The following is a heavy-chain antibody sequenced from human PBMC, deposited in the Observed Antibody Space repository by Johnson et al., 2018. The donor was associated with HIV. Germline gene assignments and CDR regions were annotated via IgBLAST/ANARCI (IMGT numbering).Heavy chain of an antibody. V-gene: IGHV3-30*04. CDR1: GFTFSSYA. J-gene: IGHJ3*02. CDR3: ARKADAIDI. CDR2: ISYDGSNK. Sequence: QVQLVESGGGVVQPGRSLRLSCAASGFTFSSYAMHWVRQAPGKGLEWVAVISYDGSNKYYADSVKGRFTISRDNAKNSLYLQMNGLRAGDTAVYYCARKADAIDIWGQGTMVTVSS.